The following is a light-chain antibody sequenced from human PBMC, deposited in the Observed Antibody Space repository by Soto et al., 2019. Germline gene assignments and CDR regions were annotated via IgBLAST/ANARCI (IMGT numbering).Light chain of an antibody. V-gene: IGKV1-27*01. Sequence: DIQMTQSPSSLSASVGDRVTITCRASQGISNYLAWYQQKPGKVPKLLIYAASTLQSGVPSRFSGSGSGTDFTLTISSLQPEDVATYDWQKYNSALLFAFGPGTKVDIK. CDR3: QKYNSALLFA. CDR2: AAS. J-gene: IGKJ3*01. CDR1: QGISNY.